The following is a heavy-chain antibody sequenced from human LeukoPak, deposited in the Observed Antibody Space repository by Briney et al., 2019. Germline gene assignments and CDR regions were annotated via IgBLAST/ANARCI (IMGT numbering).Heavy chain of an antibody. CDR1: GFTFSSYW. D-gene: IGHD2-2*03. CDR2: LKGDGSRA. Sequence: GGSLRLSCAASGFTFSSYWMHWVRQSPGKGLEWVGQLKGDGSRANYADSVRGRFTISRDNAKNTVYLQLNSLRAEDTAVYYCARDGYLAPVIAFLDYWGQGTPVAVSS. J-gene: IGHJ4*02. V-gene: IGHV3-74*01. CDR3: ARDGYLAPVIAFLDY.